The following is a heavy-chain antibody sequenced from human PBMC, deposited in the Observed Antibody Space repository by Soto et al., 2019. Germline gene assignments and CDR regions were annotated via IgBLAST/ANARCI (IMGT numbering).Heavy chain of an antibody. J-gene: IGHJ4*02. CDR1: GFVFKDSS. CDR3: TRLISAAQDY. D-gene: IGHD3-10*01. V-gene: IGHV3-73*01. CDR2: IRDRAYNYAT. Sequence: EVLLVASGGGLVQPGGSLKLSCAASGFVFKDSSIHWVRQASGKGLEWIGRIRDRAYNYATAYAASVKGRFTISRDDSNNMAYLQMNGLETEDTAIYYCTRLISAAQDYWGKGTLVTVSS.